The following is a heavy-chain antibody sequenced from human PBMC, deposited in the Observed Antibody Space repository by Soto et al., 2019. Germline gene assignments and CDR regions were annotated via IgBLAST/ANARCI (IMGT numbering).Heavy chain of an antibody. CDR2: VYYSGST. Sequence: SETLSLTCTVAGGSISSSSYYGGWIRQPPGKGLERIGSVYYSGSTYYNPSHKSRVTMSLDTSKSEFSLKLISVTAADTAVYYCARHRRMATIDYWGEGTLVTVSS. D-gene: IGHD5-12*01. J-gene: IGHJ4*02. CDR1: GGSISSSSYY. V-gene: IGHV4-39*01. CDR3: ARHRRMATIDY.